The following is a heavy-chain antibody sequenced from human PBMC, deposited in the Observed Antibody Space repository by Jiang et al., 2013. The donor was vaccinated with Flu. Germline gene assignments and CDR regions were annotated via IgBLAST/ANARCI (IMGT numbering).Heavy chain of an antibody. CDR3: VRGQWDDGRVGPR. J-gene: IGHJ4*02. V-gene: IGHV3-74*01. CDR1: GFSFRDYW. D-gene: IGHD1-26*01. CDR2: INPDGRRTDYADSVDPDGRRT. Sequence: VQLVESGGGLVQPGGSLRLSCAASGFSFRDYWMHWVRQAPGKGLVWISRINPDGRRTDYADSVDPDGRRTDYADSVEGRFTISRDNAKNTLYLQVNSLRVADTAVYYCVRGQWDDGRVGPRGGRGTLGHRLL.